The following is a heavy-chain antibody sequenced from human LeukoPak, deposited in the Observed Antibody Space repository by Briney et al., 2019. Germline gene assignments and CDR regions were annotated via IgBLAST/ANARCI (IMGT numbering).Heavy chain of an antibody. CDR2: ISGSGGST. V-gene: IGHV3-23*01. Sequence: GGSLRLSCAASGFTFSSYAMTWVRHAPGKGLEWISLISGSGGSTSCADSVKGRFTISRDNSKNTLYLQMNSLRAEDAAIYYCAKDLITMVRASPMDVWGQGTTVTVSS. J-gene: IGHJ6*02. CDR1: GFTFSSYA. CDR3: AKDLITMVRASPMDV. D-gene: IGHD3-10*01.